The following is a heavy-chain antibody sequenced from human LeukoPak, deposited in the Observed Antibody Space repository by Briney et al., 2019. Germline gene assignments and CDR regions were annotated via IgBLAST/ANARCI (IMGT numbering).Heavy chain of an antibody. CDR1: GGSISSSSYY. CDR3: ARRGIAAAGMKAIDY. CDR2: IYYSGST. V-gene: IGHV4-39*01. J-gene: IGHJ4*02. D-gene: IGHD6-13*01. Sequence: PSETLSLTCTVSGGSISSSSYYWGWIRQPPGKGLEWIGSIYYSGSTYYNPSLKSRVTISVDTSKNQFSLKLSSVTAADTAAYYCARRGIAAAGMKAIDYWGQGTLVTVSS.